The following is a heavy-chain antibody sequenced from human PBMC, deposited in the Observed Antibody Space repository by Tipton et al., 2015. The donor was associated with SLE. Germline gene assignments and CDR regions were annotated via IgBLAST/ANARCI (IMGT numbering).Heavy chain of an antibody. V-gene: IGHV3-30*02. CDR1: GFTFSSYG. CDR2: IRYDESNK. D-gene: IGHD3-16*01. CDR3: VKVFGSYDMDV. Sequence: SLRLSCAASGFTFSSYGMHWVRRAPGKGLEWLAFIRYDESNKHYADSVKGRFTISRDNSKNTLYLQMNSLRTEDTAVYYCVKVFGSYDMDVWGRGPTVTVSS. J-gene: IGHJ6*02.